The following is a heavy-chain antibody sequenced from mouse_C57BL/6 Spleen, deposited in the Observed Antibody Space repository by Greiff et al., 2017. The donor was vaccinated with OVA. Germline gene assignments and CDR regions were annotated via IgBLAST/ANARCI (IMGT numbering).Heavy chain of an antibody. V-gene: IGHV14-3*01. Sequence: VQLQQSVAELVRPGASVKLSCTASGFNIKNTYMHWVKQRPEQGLEWIGRIDPANGNTKYAPKFPGKATITADTSSNTAYLQRSSLTSEDTALYYCARDYDRGYDFDYWGQGTTLTVSA. J-gene: IGHJ2*01. CDR2: IDPANGNT. D-gene: IGHD2-4*01. CDR1: GFNIKNTY. CDR3: ARDYDRGYDFDY.